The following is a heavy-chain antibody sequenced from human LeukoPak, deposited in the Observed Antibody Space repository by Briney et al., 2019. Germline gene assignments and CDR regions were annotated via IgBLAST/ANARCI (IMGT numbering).Heavy chain of an antibody. V-gene: IGHV3-23*05. CDR3: AKYYAGRSRSFDF. D-gene: IGHD3-10*01. Sequence: GGSLRLSCAASGFTFSSYAMTWVRQAPGKGLEWVSVIWSGSNTYYADSVKGRFTISRDISKNTLYLQMNSLRAEDTAVYYCAKYYAGRSRSFDFWGQGTLVTVSS. CDR2: IWSGSNT. J-gene: IGHJ4*02. CDR1: GFTFSSYA.